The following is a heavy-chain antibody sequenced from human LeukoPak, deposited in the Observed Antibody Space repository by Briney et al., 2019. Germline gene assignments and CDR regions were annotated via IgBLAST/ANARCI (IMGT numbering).Heavy chain of an antibody. D-gene: IGHD2-2*01. V-gene: IGHV1-2*02. Sequence: GASVKVSCKASGYTFTDYDMHWVRQAPGQGLEWMGWINPNDGDTNYAQKFQGRVTMTRDTSISTAHMEVSRLRSDDTAVYYCARANFLYCSSSTCIFESWGQGTLVTVSS. CDR1: GYTFTDYD. J-gene: IGHJ4*02. CDR3: ARANFLYCSSSTCIFES. CDR2: INPNDGDT.